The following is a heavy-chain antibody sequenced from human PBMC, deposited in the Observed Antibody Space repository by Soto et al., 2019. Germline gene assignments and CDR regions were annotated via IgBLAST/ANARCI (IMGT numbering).Heavy chain of an antibody. J-gene: IGHJ3*02. CDR2: YSNHGGPE. CDR3: AGEGSDVVVRGAGGFDI. D-gene: IGHD2-8*02. V-gene: IGHV3-30*03. Sequence: QVQLVESGGGVVQPGRSLRLSCAASGFTFINYDMHWVRQAPGKGLEWVALYSNHGGPEFYADSVKGRFTISRDTSQNTLYLQMNSLRPEDSAIYYCAGEGSDVVVRGAGGFDIWGQGTVVTVSS. CDR1: GFTFINYD.